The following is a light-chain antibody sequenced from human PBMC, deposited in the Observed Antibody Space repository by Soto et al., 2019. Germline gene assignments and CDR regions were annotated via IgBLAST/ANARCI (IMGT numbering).Light chain of an antibody. J-gene: IGKJ1*01. CDR3: QQSYSSPRT. Sequence: DIQMTQNTSSLSASVGERVTITCRASQSISSYLNWYQQTPGKAPKLLIYAASSLQSGVPSRFSGSGSGTDFTLTISRLQPEDFATYYCQQSYSSPRTFGQGTKVDIK. CDR1: QSISSY. CDR2: AAS. V-gene: IGKV1-39*01.